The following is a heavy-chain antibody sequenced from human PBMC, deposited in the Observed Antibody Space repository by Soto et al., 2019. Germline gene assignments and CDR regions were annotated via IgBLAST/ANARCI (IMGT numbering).Heavy chain of an antibody. J-gene: IGHJ4*02. Sequence: PGGSLRLSCTASGFSFSHHYMSWVRQAPGEGLEWVANIKQDGTEKSYVDSVKGRFTISRDNDKKSVTLQMTRLTSDNTAVYFCVREKDFWNGYRPDHWGQGIQVTVSS. CDR2: IKQDGTEK. V-gene: IGHV3-7*01. CDR3: VREKDFWNGYRPDH. CDR1: GFSFSHHY. D-gene: IGHD3-3*01.